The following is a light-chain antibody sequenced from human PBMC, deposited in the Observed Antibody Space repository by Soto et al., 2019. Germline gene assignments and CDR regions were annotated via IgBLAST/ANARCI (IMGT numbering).Light chain of an antibody. CDR1: QSISSW. J-gene: IGKJ1*01. CDR2: KAS. Sequence: DIQVTQSPSTLSASVGDRVTITCRASQSISSWLAWYQQKPGKAPKLLIYKASSLESGVPSRFSGSGSGTEFTLTISSLQPDDFATYYCQQYKSYSWTFGQGTKVEIK. CDR3: QQYKSYSWT. V-gene: IGKV1-5*03.